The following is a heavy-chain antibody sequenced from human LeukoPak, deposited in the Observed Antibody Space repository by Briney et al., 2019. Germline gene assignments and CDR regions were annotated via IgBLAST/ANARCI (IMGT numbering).Heavy chain of an antibody. CDR2: IRHDGSNI. J-gene: IGHJ4*02. CDR1: GFTFSNYA. D-gene: IGHD5-24*01. Sequence: GGSLRLSCAASGFTFSNYAMHWVRQAPGKGLEWVAFIRHDGSNIYYADSLKGRFTISRDNDKESVHLQMVSLRAEDTAVYYCVRETHTMGPSFDYWGQGTLVTVSS. V-gene: IGHV3-30*02. CDR3: VRETHTMGPSFDY.